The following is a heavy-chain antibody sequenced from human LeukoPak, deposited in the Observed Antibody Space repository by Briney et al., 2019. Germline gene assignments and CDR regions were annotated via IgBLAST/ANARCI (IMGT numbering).Heavy chain of an antibody. J-gene: IGHJ4*02. CDR3: SRAYSTGWLGINDY. D-gene: IGHD6-13*01. CDR1: GFMFSSCW. CDR2: IKQDGSAI. Sequence: HPGGSLRLSCATSGFMFSSCWMNWVRQAPGKGLEWVASIKQDGSAIHYVDSVKGRFTISRDNARNSLYLEVNSLRAEDTAVYYCSRAYSTGWLGINDYWGQGALVTVSS. V-gene: IGHV3-7*05.